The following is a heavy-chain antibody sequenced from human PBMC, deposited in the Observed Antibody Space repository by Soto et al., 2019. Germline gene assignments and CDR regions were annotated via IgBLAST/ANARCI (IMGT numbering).Heavy chain of an antibody. D-gene: IGHD1-7*01. CDR1: GFTFNTYG. Sequence: QVQLVESGGGVVQPGTSLRLSCVVSGFTFNTYGIHWVRQARGKGLEWVALISYDGRNKYYADSVKGRLTISRDNSKNRVYDQMYSQRYEDTAVYYCAHYPKGTRYTEDAFDFWGQGTMVTVSS. J-gene: IGHJ3*01. CDR2: ISYDGRNK. V-gene: IGHV3-30*03. CDR3: AHYPKGTRYTEDAFDF.